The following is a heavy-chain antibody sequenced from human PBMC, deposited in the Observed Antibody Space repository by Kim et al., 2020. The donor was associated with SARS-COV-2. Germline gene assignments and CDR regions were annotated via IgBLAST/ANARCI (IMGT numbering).Heavy chain of an antibody. CDR2: INAGNGNT. V-gene: IGHV1-3*01. CDR1: GYTFTSYA. D-gene: IGHD6-13*01. Sequence: ASVKVSCKASGYTFTSYAMHWVRQAPGQRLEWMGWINAGNGNTKYSQKFQGRVTITRDTSASTAYMELSSLRSEDTAVYYCAREVGTGFGPRAQIAAAGTRSSDYWGQGTLVTVSS. CDR3: AREVGTGFGPRAQIAAAGTRSSDY. J-gene: IGHJ4*02.